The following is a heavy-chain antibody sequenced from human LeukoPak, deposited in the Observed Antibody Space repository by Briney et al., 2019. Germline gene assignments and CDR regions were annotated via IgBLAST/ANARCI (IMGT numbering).Heavy chain of an antibody. J-gene: IGHJ4*02. CDR3: ARVHIFGTFDY. V-gene: IGHV4-39*07. CDR1: GGSISSSSYY. D-gene: IGHD3-3*01. Sequence: SETLSLTCTVSGGSISSSSYYWGWIRQPPGKGLEWIGSIYYSGSTYYNPSLKSRVTISVDTSKNQFSLKLSSVTAADTAVYYCARVHIFGTFDYWGQGTLVTVSS. CDR2: IYYSGST.